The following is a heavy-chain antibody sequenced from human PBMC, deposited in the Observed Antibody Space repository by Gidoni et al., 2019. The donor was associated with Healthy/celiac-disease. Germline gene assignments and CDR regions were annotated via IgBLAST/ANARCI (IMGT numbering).Heavy chain of an antibody. CDR1: GFTFSSYA. V-gene: IGHV3-23*01. D-gene: IGHD4-17*01. CDR3: AKELRKGDY. CDR2: IRGSGGST. Sequence: EVQPLASGGGLVQPGGSLRLSCAASGFTFSSYAMSCVRQAPGKGREWVSAIRGSGGSTYYADSVKGRFTNSRDNSKNTLYLQRNSLRAEDTAVYYCAKELRKGDYWGQGTLVTVSS. J-gene: IGHJ4*02.